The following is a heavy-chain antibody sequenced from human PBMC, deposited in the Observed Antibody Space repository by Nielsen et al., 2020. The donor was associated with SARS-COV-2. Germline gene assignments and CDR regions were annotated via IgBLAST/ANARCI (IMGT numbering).Heavy chain of an antibody. J-gene: IGHJ6*02. D-gene: IGHD2-15*01. V-gene: IGHV3-74*01. CDR1: GFTFSSYW. Sequence: GESLKISCAASGFTFSSYWMHWVRQAPGKGLVWVSRINSDGSSTSYADSVKGRFTISRDNAKNTLYLQMNSLRAEDTAVYYCAGVVVVVAEGMDVWGQGTTVTVSS. CDR3: AGVVVVVAEGMDV. CDR2: INSDGSST.